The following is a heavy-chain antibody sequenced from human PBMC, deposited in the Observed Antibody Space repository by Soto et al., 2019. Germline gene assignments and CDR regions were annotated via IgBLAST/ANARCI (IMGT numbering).Heavy chain of an antibody. CDR3: GDSRTLFDY. D-gene: IGHD2-21*02. CDR1: GFTFSSYA. Sequence: GGSLRLSCAASGFTFSSYAMSWVRQAPGKGLEWVSAISGNGGSTYYADSVKGRFTISRDNSKNTLYLQMNSLRAEDTAVYAVGDSRTLFDYWGQGTLVTVSS. V-gene: IGHV3-23*01. J-gene: IGHJ4*02. CDR2: ISGNGGST.